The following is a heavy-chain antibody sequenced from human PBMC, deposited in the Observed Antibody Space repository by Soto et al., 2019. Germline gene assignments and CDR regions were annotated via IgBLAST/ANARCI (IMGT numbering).Heavy chain of an antibody. J-gene: IGHJ4*02. CDR3: ARGLPVRFDY. V-gene: IGHV4-30-2*01. CDR2: IYHSGST. CDR1: GGSISSGGYS. Sequence: QLQLQESGSGLVKPSQTLSLTCAVSGGSISSGGYSWSWIRQPPGKGLEWIGYIYHSGSTYYNPSLKKRIHKSVDRTNKHISLQLSSVTAADTPAYYCARGLPVRFDYWGQRTLVTVSS.